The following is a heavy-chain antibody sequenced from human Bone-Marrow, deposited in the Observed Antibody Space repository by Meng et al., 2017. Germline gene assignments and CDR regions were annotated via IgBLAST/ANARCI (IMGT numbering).Heavy chain of an antibody. CDR1: GGSFSGYY. CDR2: INHSGST. CDR3: AREDRYYYDSRVDY. Sequence: QVQLTQWGAGLLKPSETLSLTCAVYGGSFSGYYWSWIRQPPGKGLEWIGEINHSGSTNYNPSLKSRVTISVDTSKNQFSLKLSSVTAADTAVYYCAREDRYYYDSRVDYWGQGTLVTVSS. J-gene: IGHJ4*02. V-gene: IGHV4-34*01. D-gene: IGHD3-22*01.